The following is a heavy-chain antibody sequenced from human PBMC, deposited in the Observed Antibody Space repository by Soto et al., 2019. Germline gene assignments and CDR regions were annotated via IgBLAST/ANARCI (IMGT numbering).Heavy chain of an antibody. CDR3: AKDPLKAARLLDWFDP. CDR2: ISYDGSNK. Sequence: PGGSLRLSCAASGFTFSSYGMHWVRQAPGKGLEWVAVISYDGSNKYYADSVKGRFTISRDNSKNTLYLQMNSLRAEDTAVYYCAKDPLKAARLLDWFDPWGQRTLVTVSS. D-gene: IGHD6-6*01. CDR1: GFTFSSYG. J-gene: IGHJ5*02. V-gene: IGHV3-30*18.